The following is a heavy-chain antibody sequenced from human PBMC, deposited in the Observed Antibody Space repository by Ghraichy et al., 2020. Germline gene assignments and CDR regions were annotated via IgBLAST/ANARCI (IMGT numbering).Heavy chain of an antibody. CDR2: VYYSGGT. CDR3: ASSNYYDSSGYYYTWNY. J-gene: IGHJ4*02. D-gene: IGHD3-22*01. CDR1: GGSISSSSYY. V-gene: IGHV4-39*01. Sequence: SETLSLTCTVSGGSISSSSYYWGWIRQPPGKGLEWIGSVYYSGGTYYNPSLKSRVTISVDTFKNQFSLKLSSVTAADTAVYFCASSNYYDSSGYYYTWNYWGQGTLVTVSS.